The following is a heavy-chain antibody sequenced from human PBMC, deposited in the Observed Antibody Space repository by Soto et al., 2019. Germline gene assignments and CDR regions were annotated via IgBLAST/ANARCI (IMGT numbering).Heavy chain of an antibody. J-gene: IGHJ4*02. CDR2: IYSGGST. D-gene: IGHD6-13*01. CDR1: GFTVSNNF. V-gene: IGHV3-53*01. Sequence: GGSLRLYCAASGFTVSNNFMIWVRQAPGKGLEWVSVIYSGGSTYYADSVKGRFTISRDNSKNTVFLPMNSLRAEDTAVYYCARDGTSSWAYFDYWGQGAQVTVSS. CDR3: ARDGTSSWAYFDY.